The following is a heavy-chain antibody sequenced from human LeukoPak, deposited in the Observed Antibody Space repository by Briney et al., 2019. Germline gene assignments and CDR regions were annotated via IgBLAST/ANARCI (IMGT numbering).Heavy chain of an antibody. Sequence: PGGSLRLSCVVSGFTFSSYAMTWVRQTPGKGLEWVSSINAGGGSTDFADFVKGRFTISRDRSKNTLYLQMNSLRVEDTAIYYCAKEKGSGDYYYYYMDVWGKGTTVTVSS. D-gene: IGHD3-10*01. V-gene: IGHV3-23*01. CDR3: AKEKGSGDYYYYYMDV. J-gene: IGHJ6*03. CDR1: GFTFSSYA. CDR2: INAGGGST.